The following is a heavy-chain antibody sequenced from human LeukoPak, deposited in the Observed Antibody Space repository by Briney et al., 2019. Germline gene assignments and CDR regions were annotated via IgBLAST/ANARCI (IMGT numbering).Heavy chain of an antibody. V-gene: IGHV1-2*02. CDR3: ARDRRSGPGDFAFDM. J-gene: IGHJ3*02. Sequence: ASVKVSCTASGYTFSGYFIHWVRQAPGQGLEWMGWINPNSGETNYPQKLRGRVTMTRDTSISTAYMDLSRLRSDDTAVYYCARDRRSGPGDFAFDMWGHGTMLTVSS. CDR1: GYTFSGYF. D-gene: IGHD3-10*01. CDR2: INPNSGET.